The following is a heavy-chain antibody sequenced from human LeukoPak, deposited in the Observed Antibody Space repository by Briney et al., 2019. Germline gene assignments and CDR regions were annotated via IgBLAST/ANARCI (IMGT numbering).Heavy chain of an antibody. Sequence: GSLRLSCAASGFTVSGNYMSWIRQPPGKGLEWIGEINHSGSTNYNPSLKSRVTISVDTSKNQFSLKLSSVTAADTAVYYCANFGSYSSGSWGQGTLVTVSS. J-gene: IGHJ4*02. CDR2: INHSGST. CDR3: ANFGSYSSGS. V-gene: IGHV4-34*08. CDR1: GFTVSGNY. D-gene: IGHD6-25*01.